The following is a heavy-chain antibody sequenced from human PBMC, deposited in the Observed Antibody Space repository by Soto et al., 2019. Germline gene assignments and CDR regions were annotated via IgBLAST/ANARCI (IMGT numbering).Heavy chain of an antibody. CDR3: AKARRGSAVSEFDX. CDR2: ISGSGGRT. CDR1: GFTFSSYA. Sequence: WGTLRLSCAASGFTFSSYAMSWVRQAPGKGLEWVSSISGSGGRTYYADHVKGRFTISRDNSKNTLYLQMNSLRAEDTAVYYCAKARRGSAVSEFDXWGKGTTVTVSX. D-gene: IGHD3-16*01. V-gene: IGHV3-23*01. J-gene: IGHJ5*02.